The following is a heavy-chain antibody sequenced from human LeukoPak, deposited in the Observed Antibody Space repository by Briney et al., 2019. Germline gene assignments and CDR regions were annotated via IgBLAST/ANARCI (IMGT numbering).Heavy chain of an antibody. V-gene: IGHV3-48*01. CDR2: INNGGTTI. J-gene: IGHJ3*02. CDR1: GFTFSTYA. CDR3: VRDFQYAFDI. Sequence: GGSLSLSCAATGFTFSTYAMSWVRQAPGKGLVWFSYINNGGTTISYADSVKGRFTISRDNAENSLYLQMNILRADDTAVYYCVRDFQYAFDIWGQGTVVTVSS.